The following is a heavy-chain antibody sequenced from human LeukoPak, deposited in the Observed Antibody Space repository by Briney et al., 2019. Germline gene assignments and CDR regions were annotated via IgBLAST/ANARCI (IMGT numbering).Heavy chain of an antibody. V-gene: IGHV3-48*01. CDR3: ARGGAARPDY. CDR1: GFIFEDYG. D-gene: IGHD6-6*01. Sequence: GGSLRLSRAASGFIFEDYGMSWVRQAPGTGLEWVSYISSTSSAKNYADSVKGRFTISRDNAKKLLYLQMNSLRVEDTAVYYCARGGAARPDYWGQGTLVTVSS. J-gene: IGHJ4*02. CDR2: ISSTSSAK.